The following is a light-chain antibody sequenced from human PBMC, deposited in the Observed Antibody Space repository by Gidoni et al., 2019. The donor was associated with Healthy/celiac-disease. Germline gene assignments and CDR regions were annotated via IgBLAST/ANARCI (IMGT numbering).Light chain of an antibody. CDR2: DVS. Sequence: QSALTQPASVSGSPGQSITIPCTGTSSDVGGYNYVSWYQQHPGKAPNLMIYDVSNRPSGVSNRFSGSKSGNTASLTISGLQAEDEADYYCSSYTSSSIWVFGGGTKLTVL. CDR1: SSDVGGYNY. J-gene: IGLJ3*02. CDR3: SSYTSSSIWV. V-gene: IGLV2-14*01.